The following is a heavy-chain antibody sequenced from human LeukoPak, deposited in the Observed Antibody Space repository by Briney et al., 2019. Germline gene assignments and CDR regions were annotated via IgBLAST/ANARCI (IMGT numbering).Heavy chain of an antibody. CDR2: IYYSGST. CDR1: GGSISSGGYY. V-gene: IGHV4-31*03. D-gene: IGHD4-17*01. CDR3: ARAGLRRSPSDAFDI. Sequence: PSETLSLTCTVSGGSISSGGYYWSWIRQHPGKGLEWIGYIYYSGSTYYNPSLKSRVTISVDTSKNQFSLKLSSVTAADTAVYYCARAGLRRSPSDAFDIWGQGTMVTVSS. J-gene: IGHJ3*02.